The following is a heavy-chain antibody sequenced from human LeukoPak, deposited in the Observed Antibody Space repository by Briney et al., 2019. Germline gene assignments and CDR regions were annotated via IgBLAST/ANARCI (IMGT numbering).Heavy chain of an antibody. V-gene: IGHV4-59*08. J-gene: IGHJ3*02. CDR2: VSYSGST. CDR3: ALFTVDDAFDI. CDR1: GGSISSYY. D-gene: IGHD4-17*01. Sequence: SETLSLTCTVFGGSISSYYWSWVRQPPGKGLEWIGYVSYSGSTDYNPSLKSRVIISIDTSKNQFSLKLSSVTATDTAVYYCALFTVDDAFDIWGQGTMVTVSS.